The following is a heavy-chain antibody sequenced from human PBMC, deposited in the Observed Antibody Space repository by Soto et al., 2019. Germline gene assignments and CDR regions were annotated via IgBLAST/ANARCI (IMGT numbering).Heavy chain of an antibody. CDR1: GYTLSDYY. Sequence: ASVKVSCKASGYTLSDYYLQWVRQAPGQGLEWMGWINPNSGDTNYAQKFQGRVTLTRDTSINTAYMELTSLELDDTAVYYCAREGGGIAAAGAGDDSFDIWGQGTMVTVSS. J-gene: IGHJ3*02. CDR2: INPNSGDT. V-gene: IGHV1-2*02. D-gene: IGHD6-13*01. CDR3: AREGGGIAAAGAGDDSFDI.